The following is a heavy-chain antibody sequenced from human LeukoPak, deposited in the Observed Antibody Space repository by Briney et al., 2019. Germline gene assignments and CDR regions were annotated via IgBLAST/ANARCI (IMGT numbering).Heavy chain of an antibody. CDR3: ARRPTYYYGSGSLPKRNWFDP. D-gene: IGHD3-10*01. Sequence: MTSETLSLTCTVSGGSISGYYWSWIRQPPGKGLEWIGEINHSGSTNYNPSLKSRVTISVDTSKNQFSLKLSSVTAADTAVYYCARRPTYYYGSGSLPKRNWFDPWGQGTLVTVSS. CDR2: INHSGST. V-gene: IGHV4-34*01. CDR1: GGSISGYY. J-gene: IGHJ5*02.